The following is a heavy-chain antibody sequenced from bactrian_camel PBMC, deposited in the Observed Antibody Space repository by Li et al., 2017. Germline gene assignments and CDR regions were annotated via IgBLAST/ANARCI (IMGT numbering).Heavy chain of an antibody. CDR3: APDPRGSGY. D-gene: IGHD3*01. V-gene: IGHV3S1*01. CDR1: GFTFSSYW. J-gene: IGHJ4*01. CDR2: INSGRDTT. Sequence: VQLVESGGGLVQPGGSLRLSCVASGFTFSSYWMYWVRQAPGKGLEWVANINSGRDTTNYADSVKGRFTIDRDNAKNTVYLQMNSLKIDDTAVYYCAPDPRGSGYWGQGTQVTVS.